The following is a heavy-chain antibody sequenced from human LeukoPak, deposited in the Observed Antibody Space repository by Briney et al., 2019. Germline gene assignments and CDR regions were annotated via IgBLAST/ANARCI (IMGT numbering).Heavy chain of an antibody. D-gene: IGHD4-23*01. J-gene: IGHJ4*02. CDR2: IRYDGSNK. CDR3: TRGAYDGNHFDY. V-gene: IGHV3-30*02. CDR1: GFTFSSYG. Sequence: GGSLRLSCAASGFTFSSYGMHWVRQAPGKGLEWVAFIRYDGSNKYYADSVKGRFTISRDNAKNTLYLQMNSLRAEDTAVYYCTRGAYDGNHFDYWGQGTLVTVSP.